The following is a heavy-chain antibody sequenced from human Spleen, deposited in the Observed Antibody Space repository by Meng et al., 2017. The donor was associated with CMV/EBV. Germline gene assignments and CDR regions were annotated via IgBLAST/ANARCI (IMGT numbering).Heavy chain of an antibody. CDR2: INPSGGST. CDR1: GYTFTSYY. CDR3: AREIGSGSRYYYGMDV. Sequence: ASVKVSCKASGYTFTSYYMFWVRQAPGQGLEWMGLINPSGGSTSYAQKFQGRVTMTRDTSTSTVYMELSSLRSEDTAVYYCAREIGSGSRYYYGMDVWGQGTTVTVSS. V-gene: IGHV1-46*01. D-gene: IGHD3-10*01. J-gene: IGHJ6*02.